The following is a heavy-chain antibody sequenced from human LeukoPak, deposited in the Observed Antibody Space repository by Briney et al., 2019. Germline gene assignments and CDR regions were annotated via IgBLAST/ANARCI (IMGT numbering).Heavy chain of an antibody. D-gene: IGHD6-19*01. CDR3: VTDRAPDSSGWTY. V-gene: IGHV3-7*01. CDR1: EFTFSDYW. J-gene: IGHJ4*02. Sequence: HSGGSLRLSCAGSEFTFSDYWMNWVRQAPGEGLEWVANIKRDGSEKNYVDSVKGRFTISRDNTNNLLYLQMNSLRAKDTAVYYCVTDRAPDSSGWTYWGQGTLVTVSS. CDR2: IKRDGSEK.